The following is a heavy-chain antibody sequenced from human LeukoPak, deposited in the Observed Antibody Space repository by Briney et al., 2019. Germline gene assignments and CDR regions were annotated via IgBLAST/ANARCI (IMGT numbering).Heavy chain of an antibody. D-gene: IGHD3-22*01. V-gene: IGHV4-38-2*02. CDR2: IYHSGST. CDR3: ARGGWNKFDY. CDR1: GYSFRSDYY. Sequence: PSETLSLTCTVSGYSFRSDYYWGWIRQPPGKGLEWIGSIYHSGSTYYNPSLKSRVTISVDTPKNQFSLKLSSVTAADTAVYYCARGGWNKFDYWGQGTLVTVSS. J-gene: IGHJ4*02.